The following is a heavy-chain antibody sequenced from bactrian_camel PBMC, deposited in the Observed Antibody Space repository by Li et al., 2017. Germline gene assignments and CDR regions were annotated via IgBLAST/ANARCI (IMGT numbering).Heavy chain of an antibody. D-gene: IGHD1*01. Sequence: QLVESGGGLVQPGGSLRLSCAASGISYSRSCMGWFRQAPGKGLECISYINPGGESTYYADSVKGRFTVSRDNAKNTVYLQMNSLKTEDTALYYCATDLAVIGVWGQGTQVTVS. V-gene: IGHV3S35*01. J-gene: IGHJ4*01. CDR2: INPGGEST. CDR3: ATDLAVIGV. CDR1: GISYSRSC.